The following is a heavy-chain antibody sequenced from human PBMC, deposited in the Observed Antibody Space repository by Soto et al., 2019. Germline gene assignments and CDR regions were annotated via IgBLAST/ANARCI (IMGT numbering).Heavy chain of an antibody. CDR2: IDWDDDK. V-gene: IGHV2-70*01. J-gene: IGHJ6*02. CDR1: GFSLSTSGMC. Sequence: SGPTLVNPTQTLTLTCTFSGFSLSTSGMCVSWIRQPPGKALEWLALIDWDDDKYYSTSLKTRLTISKDTSKNQVVLTMTNMDPVDTATYYCARIKVFGSSGWLGYYYGMDVWGQGTTVTVSS. D-gene: IGHD6-19*01. CDR3: ARIKVFGSSGWLGYYYGMDV.